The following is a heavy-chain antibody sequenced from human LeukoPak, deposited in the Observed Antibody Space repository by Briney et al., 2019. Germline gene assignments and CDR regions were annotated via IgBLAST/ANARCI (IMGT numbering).Heavy chain of an antibody. J-gene: IGHJ4*02. V-gene: IGHV3-53*05. D-gene: IGHD2-15*01. CDR1: GFTVSSNY. CDR3: ARDGEDIVVVVAAEAYFDY. Sequence: GGSLRLSCAASGFTVSSNYMSWVRQAPGKGLEWVSVIYSGGSTYYADSVKGRFTISRDNSKNTLYLQMNSLRAEDTAVYYCARDGEDIVVVVAAEAYFDYWGQGTLVTVSS. CDR2: IYSGGST.